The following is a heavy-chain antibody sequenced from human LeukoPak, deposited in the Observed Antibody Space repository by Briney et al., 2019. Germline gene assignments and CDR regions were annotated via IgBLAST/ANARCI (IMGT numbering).Heavy chain of an antibody. V-gene: IGHV4-4*07. CDR2: IYTSGST. Sequence: PSETLSLTCTVSGGSLSSYYWSWIRQPAGKGLEWIGRIYTSGSTNYNPSLKSRVTMSVDTSKNQFSLKLSSVTAADTAVYYCARDLYDSGYSGGWGFRGNWFDPWGQGTLVTVSS. D-gene: IGHD6-19*01. CDR3: ARDLYDSGYSGGWGFRGNWFDP. J-gene: IGHJ5*02. CDR1: GGSLSSYY.